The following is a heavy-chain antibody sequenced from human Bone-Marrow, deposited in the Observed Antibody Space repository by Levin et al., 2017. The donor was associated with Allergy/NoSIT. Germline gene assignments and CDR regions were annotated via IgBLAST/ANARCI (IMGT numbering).Heavy chain of an antibody. CDR3: ARDYYSSGWYSLRTNWFDP. J-gene: IGHJ5*02. D-gene: IGHD6-19*01. V-gene: IGHV3-48*01. Sequence: GESLKISCAAAGFTFSSYSMNWVRQAPGKGLEWVSYISSSSSTIYYADSVKGRFTISRDNAKNSLYLQMNSLRAEDTAVYYCARDYYSSGWYSLRTNWFDPWGQGTLVTVSS. CDR1: GFTFSSYS. CDR2: ISSSSSTI.